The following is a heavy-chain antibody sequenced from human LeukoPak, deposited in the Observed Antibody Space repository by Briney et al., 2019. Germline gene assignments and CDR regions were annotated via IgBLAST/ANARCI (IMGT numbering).Heavy chain of an antibody. V-gene: IGHV3-7*03. CDR1: GFTFSDKW. D-gene: IGHD1-26*01. CDR3: ARVGWELLNLHFDP. Sequence: PGGSLRLSCVASGFTFSDKWMSWVRQAPGKGPEWVASIKKDGSQKYYVDSVKGRFTISRDNAQNSLYLQMNSPRVEDTAIYSCARVGWELLNLHFDPWGQGTLVTVSS. CDR2: IKKDGSQK. J-gene: IGHJ5*02.